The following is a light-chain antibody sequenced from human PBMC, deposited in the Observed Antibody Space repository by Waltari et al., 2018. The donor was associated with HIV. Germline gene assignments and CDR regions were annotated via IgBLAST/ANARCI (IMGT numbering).Light chain of an antibody. CDR2: DVT. J-gene: IGLJ2*01. CDR3: YSYVGIYNVG. Sequence: QSALTQPRSVSGSPGQSVTISCTGTSSDVGGSNSVSWYQRHPGKAPKLMIYDVTKRPSGVPNLFSGSKSGNTASLTISGLQAEDEADYYCYSYVGIYNVGFGGGTRLTVL. V-gene: IGLV2-11*01. CDR1: SSDVGGSNS.